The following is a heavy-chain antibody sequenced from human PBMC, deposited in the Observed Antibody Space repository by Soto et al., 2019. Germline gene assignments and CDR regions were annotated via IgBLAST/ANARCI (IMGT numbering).Heavy chain of an antibody. Sequence: GSLKISCRGSEYSFANQWIGWVRQMPGKGLEWVGIISPDTSRTLYSPSLQGQVTISVDKSISTVYLQWNSLKASDTAMYYCTKRVNDVSKPSPWLDTWGQGTLVTVSS. D-gene: IGHD1-1*01. CDR1: EYSFANQW. J-gene: IGHJ5*02. V-gene: IGHV5-51*01. CDR3: TKRVNDVSKPSPWLDT. CDR2: ISPDTSRT.